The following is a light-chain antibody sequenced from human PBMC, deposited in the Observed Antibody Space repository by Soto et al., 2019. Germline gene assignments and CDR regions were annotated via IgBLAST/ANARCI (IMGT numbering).Light chain of an antibody. CDR1: QTVAGS. CDR2: DSY. V-gene: IGKV3-11*01. Sequence: EIVLTQSPATLSLSPGERATLSCRASQTVAGSTAWYQQRPGQAPRLLIYDSYKTATGIPVRFSGGGSGTDFTLTISSLEPEDSAVYYCQQRANFGQGTRLEI. CDR3: QQRAN. J-gene: IGKJ5*01.